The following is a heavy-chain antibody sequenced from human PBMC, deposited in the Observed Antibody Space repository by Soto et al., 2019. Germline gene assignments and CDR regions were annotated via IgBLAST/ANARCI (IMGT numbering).Heavy chain of an antibody. CDR3: ARNRGSLGFDY. V-gene: IGHV4-59*01. CDR1: GGSISSYF. J-gene: IGHJ4*02. Sequence: QVQLQESGPGLVKPSETLSLSCTVSGGSISSYFWNWIRQPPGKGLEWIGSIYYSGTTNYNPSLKSRVTISIDTSTNQFSLRLSSATAADTAVYYCARNRGSLGFDYWGQGALVTVSS. CDR2: IYYSGTT. D-gene: IGHD3-10*01.